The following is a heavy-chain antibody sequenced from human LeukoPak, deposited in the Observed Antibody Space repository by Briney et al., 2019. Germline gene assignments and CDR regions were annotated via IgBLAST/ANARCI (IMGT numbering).Heavy chain of an antibody. D-gene: IGHD6-19*01. Sequence: PGGSLRLSCAASGFTLSSFSMNWVRHAPGKGLEWVSSISSSSSSYIYYADSVKGRFTISRDNAANSLYLQMNSLRAEDTAVYYCAGDRGSVWYVYAFDYWGQGTLVTVSS. V-gene: IGHV3-21*01. CDR3: AGDRGSVWYVYAFDY. CDR2: ISSSSSSYI. J-gene: IGHJ4*02. CDR1: GFTLSSFS.